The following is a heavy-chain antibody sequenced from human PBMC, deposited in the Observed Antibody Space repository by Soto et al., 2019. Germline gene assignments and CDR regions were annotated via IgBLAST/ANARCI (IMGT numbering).Heavy chain of an antibody. V-gene: IGHV1-69*01. CDR3: ASVQISAGDNVGCYDCMDV. CDR2: IIPIFGTA. J-gene: IGHJ6*02. Sequence: SVKVSFKASGGTFSSYSISCVRQAPGQWLELMGGIIPIFGTANYAQKFQGRVTITADESTTTAYMELSSLRSEDTAVYYCASVQISAGDNVGCYDCMDVWGQGNTV. D-gene: IGHD4-17*01. CDR1: GGTFSSYS.